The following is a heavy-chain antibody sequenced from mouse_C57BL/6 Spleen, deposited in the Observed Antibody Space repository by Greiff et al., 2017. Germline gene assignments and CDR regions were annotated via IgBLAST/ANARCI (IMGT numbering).Heavy chain of an antibody. D-gene: IGHD1-1*01. J-gene: IGHJ2*01. V-gene: IGHV1-39*01. Sequence: VQLQQSGAELVKPGASVKITCKASGYSFTDYNMNWVKQSNGKSLEWIGVINPNYGTTSYNQKFKGKATLTVDQSSSTAYMQLNSLTSEDSAVYYCARSYYGSSYLYYFDYWGQGTTLTVSS. CDR2: INPNYGTT. CDR3: ARSYYGSSYLYYFDY. CDR1: GYSFTDYN.